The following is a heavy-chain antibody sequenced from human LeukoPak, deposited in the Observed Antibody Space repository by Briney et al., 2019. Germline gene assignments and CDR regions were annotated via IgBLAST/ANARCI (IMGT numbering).Heavy chain of an antibody. V-gene: IGHV3-23*01. Sequence: GGSLRLSCAASGFTFSSYAMSWVRQAPGKGLEWVSAISGSGGSTYYADSVKGRFTISRDNSKNTLYLQMNSLRAEDTAVYYCARDGGSLDDYGDYWGQGTLVTVSS. CDR3: ARDGGSLDDYGDY. D-gene: IGHD4/OR15-4a*01. CDR1: GFTFSSYA. CDR2: ISGSGGST. J-gene: IGHJ4*02.